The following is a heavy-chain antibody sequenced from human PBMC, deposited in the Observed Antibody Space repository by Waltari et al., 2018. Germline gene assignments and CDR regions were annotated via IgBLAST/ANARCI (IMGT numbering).Heavy chain of an antibody. J-gene: IGHJ6*03. Sequence: QVQLQESGPGLVKPSETLSLTCTVSGGSISSYYWSWIRQPPGKGLEWIGYIYYSGSTNYNPSLKSRVTISVDTSKNQFSLKLSSVTAADTAVYYCARVGGAAGTFYYYYYMDVWGKGTTVTVSS. CDR3: ARVGGAAGTFYYYYYMDV. V-gene: IGHV4-59*01. CDR2: IYYSGST. D-gene: IGHD6-13*01. CDR1: GGSISSYY.